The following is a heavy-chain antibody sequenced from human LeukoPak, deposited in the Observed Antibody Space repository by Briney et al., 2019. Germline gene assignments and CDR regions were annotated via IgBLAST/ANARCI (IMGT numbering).Heavy chain of an antibody. CDR1: GGSFSGYY. CDR2: INHSGST. CDR3: AGGRGYSSGWPVGYYYYMDV. V-gene: IGHV4-34*01. D-gene: IGHD6-19*01. J-gene: IGHJ6*03. Sequence: SETLCLTCAVYGGSFSGYYWSWIRQPPGKGLEWIGEINHSGSTNYNPSLKSRVTISVDTSKNQFSLKLSSVTAADTAVYYCAGGRGYSSGWPVGYYYYMDVWGKGTTVTVSS.